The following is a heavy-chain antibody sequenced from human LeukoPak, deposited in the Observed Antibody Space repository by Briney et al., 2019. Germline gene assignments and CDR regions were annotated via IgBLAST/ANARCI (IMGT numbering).Heavy chain of an antibody. CDR1: GFTFTSSA. Sequence: ASVKVSCKASGFTFTSSAMQWVRQARGQRLEWIGWIVVGSGNTNYAQKFQERVTITRDMSTSTAYMELSSLRSEDTAVYYCAADTYYYDSSGYDDAFDIWGQGTMVTVSS. CDR2: IVVGSGNT. CDR3: AADTYYYDSSGYDDAFDI. D-gene: IGHD3-22*01. J-gene: IGHJ3*02. V-gene: IGHV1-58*02.